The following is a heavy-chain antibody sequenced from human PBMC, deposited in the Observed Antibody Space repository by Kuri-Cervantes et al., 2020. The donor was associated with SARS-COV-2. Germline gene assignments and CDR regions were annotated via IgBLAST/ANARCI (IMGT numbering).Heavy chain of an antibody. CDR3: ARHEVLITFGGVIVSYFDY. J-gene: IGHJ4*02. CDR2: IYYSGCT. V-gene: IGHV4-39*01. Sequence: LRLSCTVSGGSISSSSYYWGWIRQPPGKGLEWLGSIYYSGCTYYNPSLKSRVTISLDTSTNQFSLKLSSVTAADTAVYYCARHEVLITFGGVIVSYFDYWGQGTLVTVSS. CDR1: GGSISSSSYY. D-gene: IGHD3-16*02.